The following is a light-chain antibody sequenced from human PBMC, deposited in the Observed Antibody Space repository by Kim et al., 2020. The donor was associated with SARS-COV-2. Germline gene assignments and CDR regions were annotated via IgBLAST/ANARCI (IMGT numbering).Light chain of an antibody. CDR1: SSDICIYPY. Sequence: SITISCTGTSSDICIYPYVSWYQHHPDKAPKVLIYYVDSRPSGVSNRFSGSKSGNKASLTISGLLPDDEAEYYCASYTNSFTYVFGTGTKVTV. CDR3: ASYTNSFTYV. CDR2: YVD. V-gene: IGLV2-14*03. J-gene: IGLJ1*01.